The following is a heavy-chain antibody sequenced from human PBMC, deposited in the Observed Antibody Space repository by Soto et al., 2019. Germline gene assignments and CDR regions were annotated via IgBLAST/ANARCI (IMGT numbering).Heavy chain of an antibody. CDR2: ISSSSSTI. D-gene: IGHD2-2*02. V-gene: IGHV3-48*01. CDR1: GFTFSSYS. CDR3: ARTYTPPPDYEDRRDY. J-gene: IGHJ4*02. Sequence: EVQLVESGGGLVQPGGSLRLSCAASGFTFSSYSMNWVRQAPGKGLEWVSYISSSSSTIYYADSVKGRFTISRDNAKNSLYLKMNSLRAEDTAVYYCARTYTPPPDYEDRRDYWGQGTLVTVSS.